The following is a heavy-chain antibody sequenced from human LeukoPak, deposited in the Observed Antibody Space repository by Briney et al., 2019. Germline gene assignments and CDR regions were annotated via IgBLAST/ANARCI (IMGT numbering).Heavy chain of an antibody. CDR1: GFTFSGSG. CDR2: SGDSDGST. CDR3: AKGGCRGTCNPLAY. D-gene: IGHD2-15*01. V-gene: IGHV3-23*01. J-gene: IGHJ4*02. Sequence: GGSLRLSCAASGFTFSGSGMSWVRQAPGKGLEWISSSGDSDGSTYYADSLKGRFTISRDNSKNTLYLQMNNLRAEDTAVYYCAKGGCRGTCNPLAYWGQGALVTVSP.